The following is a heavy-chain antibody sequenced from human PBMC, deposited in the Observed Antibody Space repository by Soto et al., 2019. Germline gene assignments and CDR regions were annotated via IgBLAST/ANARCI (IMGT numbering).Heavy chain of an antibody. CDR1: GFTFSSYA. CDR2: VSIGGST. V-gene: IGHV3-23*01. Sequence: DVQVLESGGGLVQPEGSLRLSCAASGFTFSSYAMGWVRQGPGKGLEWVAVVSIGGSTHYADSVRGRFTISRDNSKNTLSLQMNSLTAADTAVYFCAKRRGAGGHFDYWGQGALVTVSS. D-gene: IGHD2-15*01. CDR3: AKRRGAGGHFDY. J-gene: IGHJ4*02.